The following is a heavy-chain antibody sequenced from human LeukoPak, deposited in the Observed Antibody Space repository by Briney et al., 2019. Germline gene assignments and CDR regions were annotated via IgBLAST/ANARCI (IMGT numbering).Heavy chain of an antibody. CDR3: ARFDSGYDFFDY. V-gene: IGHV4-59*01. CDR2: IYYSGST. CDR1: GGTISSYY. J-gene: IGHJ4*02. D-gene: IGHD5-12*01. Sequence: PSETLSLTCTVSGGTISSYYWSWIRQPPGKGLEWIGYIYYSGSTNYNPSLKSRVTISVDTSKNQFSLMLSSVTAADTAVYYCARFDSGYDFFDYWGQGTLVTVSS.